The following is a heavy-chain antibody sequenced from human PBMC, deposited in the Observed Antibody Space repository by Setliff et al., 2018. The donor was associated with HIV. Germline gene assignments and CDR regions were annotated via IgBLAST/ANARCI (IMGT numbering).Heavy chain of an antibody. CDR3: ARGSDYIWGNYRFPFDY. J-gene: IGHJ4*02. CDR1: GGSISSSSYY. D-gene: IGHD3-16*02. Sequence: SETLSLTCTVSGGSISSSSYYWGWIRQPPGKGLEWIGSIYYSGSTYYNPSLKSRVTISVDTSKNQFSLKLSSVTAADTAVYYRARGSDYIWGNYRFPFDYWGQGTLVTVSS. CDR2: IYYSGST. V-gene: IGHV4-39*07.